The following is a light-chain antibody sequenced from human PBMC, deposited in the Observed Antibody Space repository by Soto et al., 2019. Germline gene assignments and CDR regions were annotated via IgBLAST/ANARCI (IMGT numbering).Light chain of an antibody. CDR1: SSDVGGYNH. J-gene: IGLJ2*01. CDR3: CSYTRLSTVV. CDR2: AVS. Sequence: QSALTQPASVSGSPGQSITISCTGTSSDVGGYNHVSWYQHSPGKAPKLILFAVSDRPSGVSHRFSGSKSGNTASLTISGLQAEYEADYYCCSYTRLSTVVFGGGTKLTVL. V-gene: IGLV2-14*01.